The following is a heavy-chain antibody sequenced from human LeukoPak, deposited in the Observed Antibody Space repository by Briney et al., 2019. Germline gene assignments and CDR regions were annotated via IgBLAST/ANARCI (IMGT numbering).Heavy chain of an antibody. V-gene: IGHV3-23*01. CDR2: ISGSGGRT. CDR1: GFTFSSYS. D-gene: IGHD1-26*01. CDR3: AKVRAPRQYYFDY. Sequence: GGSLRLSCAASGFTFSSYSMSWVRQAPGKGLEWVSAISGSGGRTYYADSVKGRFTISRDNSKNTLYLQMNSLRAEDTAVYYCAKVRAPRQYYFDYWGQGTLVTVSS. J-gene: IGHJ4*02.